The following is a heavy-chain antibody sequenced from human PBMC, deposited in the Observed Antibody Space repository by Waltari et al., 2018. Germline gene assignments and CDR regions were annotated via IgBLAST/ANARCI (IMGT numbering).Heavy chain of an antibody. CDR3: ASCSDPLPINYYYGMDV. Sequence: QVQLVQSGAEVKKPGASVKVSCKASGYTFTGYYMHWVRQAPGQGLEWMGWINPNSGGTNYAQKFQGRVTMTRDTSISTAYMELSRLRSDDTAMYYCASCSDPLPINYYYGMDVWGQGTTVTVSS. J-gene: IGHJ6*02. CDR2: INPNSGGT. D-gene: IGHD2-15*01. V-gene: IGHV1-2*02. CDR1: GYTFTGYY.